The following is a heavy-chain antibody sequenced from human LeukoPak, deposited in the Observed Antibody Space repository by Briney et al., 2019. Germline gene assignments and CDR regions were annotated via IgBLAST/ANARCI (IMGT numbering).Heavy chain of an antibody. Sequence: PGGSLRLSCAASGFTFSSYGIHWVRQAPGKGLEWVAIISYDGSNKYYADSVKGRFTISRDTSKNTLYLQMNSLRAEDTAVYYCARAGYSSGWYNGLEVWGQGTTVTVSS. V-gene: IGHV3-30-3*01. J-gene: IGHJ6*02. D-gene: IGHD6-19*01. CDR3: ARAGYSSGWYNGLEV. CDR2: ISYDGSNK. CDR1: GFTFSSYG.